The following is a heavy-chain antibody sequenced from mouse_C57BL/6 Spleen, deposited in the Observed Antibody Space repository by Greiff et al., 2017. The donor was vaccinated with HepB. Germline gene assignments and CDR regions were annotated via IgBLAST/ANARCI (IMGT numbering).Heavy chain of an antibody. J-gene: IGHJ3*01. V-gene: IGHV5-16*01. Sequence: EVKLVESEGGLVQPGSSMKLSCTASGFTFSDYYMAWVRQVPEKGLEWVANINYDGSSTYYLDSLKSRFIISRDNAKNILYLQMSSLKSEDTATYYCARGIYYDYDEAWFAYWGQGTLVTVSA. D-gene: IGHD2-4*01. CDR2: INYDGSST. CDR1: GFTFSDYY. CDR3: ARGIYYDYDEAWFAY.